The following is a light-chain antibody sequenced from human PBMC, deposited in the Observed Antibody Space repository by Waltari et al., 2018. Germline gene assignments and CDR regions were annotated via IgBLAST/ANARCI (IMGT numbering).Light chain of an antibody. Sequence: ETTMTQSPAILSVSPGETATLSCRASKSIGNNLAWYQQTPGQAPRLLIYVASSRGTGIPARFFGAGSGTDFTLTISSLQSEDFAVYYCQQYNEWPYTFGQGTKVDLK. CDR3: QQYNEWPYT. CDR2: VAS. J-gene: IGKJ2*01. V-gene: IGKV3-15*01. CDR1: KSIGNN.